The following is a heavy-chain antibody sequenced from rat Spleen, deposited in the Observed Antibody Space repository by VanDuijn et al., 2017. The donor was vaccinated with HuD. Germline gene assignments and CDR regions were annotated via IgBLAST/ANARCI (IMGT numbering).Heavy chain of an antibody. J-gene: IGHJ2*01. CDR3: ARHLDSGGYFDY. V-gene: IGHV2-64*01. Sequence: QPPGKGLEWMGAMWNGGGTDYNSPFKSRLSISRDTSKSQVFLKMNSLQTDDTANYFCARHLDSGGYFDYWGQGVMVTVSS. D-gene: IGHD1-11*01. CDR2: MWNGGGT.